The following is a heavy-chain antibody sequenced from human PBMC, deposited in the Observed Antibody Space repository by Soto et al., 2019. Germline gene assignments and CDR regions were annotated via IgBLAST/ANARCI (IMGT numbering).Heavy chain of an antibody. CDR1: EFAFSSYP. Sequence: WSLRLSCAASEFAFSSYPMYWVRQAPGKGLEWEAFISYEGTNEYYADSVRGRFTVSRDNSKNTLFLQMNSLRVDDTGVYYCAKGGGQWLPPGYGYGVDVWGQGTTVTVSS. CDR2: ISYEGTNE. CDR3: AKGGGQWLPPGYGYGVDV. V-gene: IGHV3-30-3*01. D-gene: IGHD6-19*01. J-gene: IGHJ6*02.